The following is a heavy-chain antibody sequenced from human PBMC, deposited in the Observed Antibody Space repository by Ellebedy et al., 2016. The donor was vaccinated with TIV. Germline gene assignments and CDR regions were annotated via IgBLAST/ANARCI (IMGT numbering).Heavy chain of an antibody. CDR1: GFTFSSYG. D-gene: IGHD2-15*01. CDR2: ISSDGSNK. V-gene: IGHV3-30*03. J-gene: IGHJ3*02. CDR3: ARVKAYSAFDI. Sequence: GESLKISCAASGFTFSSYGMHWVRQAPGKGLEWVAVISSDGSNKYYADSVKGRFTISRNKSKDTLYLQMNSLRADDTAVYYCARVKAYSAFDIWGQGTRVTVSS.